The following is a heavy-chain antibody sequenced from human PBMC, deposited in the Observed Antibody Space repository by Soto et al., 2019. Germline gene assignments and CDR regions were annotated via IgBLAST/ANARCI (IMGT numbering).Heavy chain of an antibody. V-gene: IGHV4-31*03. D-gene: IGHD3-10*01. J-gene: IGHJ4*02. Sequence: TLSLTCSISVGSISSGGYYWSWFRQRPGKGLEWIGYIYFNENTYYNPSLKTRVTIPAGTSKSQFSLRLSSVTAADAAVYYCARQITMVRGIDFWGPGISVTVSS. CDR2: IYFNENT. CDR1: VGSISSGGYY. CDR3: ARQITMVRGIDF.